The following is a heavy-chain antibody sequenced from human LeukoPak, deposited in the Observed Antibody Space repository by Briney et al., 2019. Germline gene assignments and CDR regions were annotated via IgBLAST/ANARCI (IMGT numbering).Heavy chain of an antibody. V-gene: IGHV3-66*01. D-gene: IGHD6-13*01. CDR2: IYTGGST. Sequence: GGSLRLSCAASGFAVSSTYMSWVRQAPGKGLEWVSVIYTGGSTYYADSVKGRFTISRDNSKNTLYLQMNSLRAEDTAVYYCAKDRAAAGDYFDYWGQGTLVTVSS. J-gene: IGHJ4*02. CDR1: GFAVSSTY. CDR3: AKDRAAAGDYFDY.